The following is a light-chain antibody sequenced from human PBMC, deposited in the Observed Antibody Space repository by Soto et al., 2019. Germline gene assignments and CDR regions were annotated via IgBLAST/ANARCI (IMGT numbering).Light chain of an antibody. CDR2: KAS. Sequence: DIQMTQSPATLSASVGYRVTITCRASQSISIWLAWYQQKPGKAPKILIYKASSLESGFPSRFSGSGSGTEFTLTISGLQPDDFATYYCQQYSTYNPRTFGQGTKVDIK. J-gene: IGKJ1*01. CDR1: QSISIW. CDR3: QQYSTYNPRT. V-gene: IGKV1-5*03.